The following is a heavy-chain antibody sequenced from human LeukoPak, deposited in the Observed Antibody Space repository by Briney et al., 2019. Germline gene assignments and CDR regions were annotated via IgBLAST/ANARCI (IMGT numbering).Heavy chain of an antibody. CDR1: GYPLPSCD. Sequence: ASVKLFRKASGYPLPSCDSNWVRRPTGQGFGWGGGMNPNSGNTGYAQKFQGRVTMTRNTSISTAYMELSSLRSEDTAVYYCARAGGYCGRISCPYYFDYWGQGSLVAVSS. CDR2: MNPNSGNT. D-gene: IGHD2-15*01. CDR3: ARAGGYCGRISCPYYFDY. J-gene: IGHJ4*02. V-gene: IGHV1-8*01.